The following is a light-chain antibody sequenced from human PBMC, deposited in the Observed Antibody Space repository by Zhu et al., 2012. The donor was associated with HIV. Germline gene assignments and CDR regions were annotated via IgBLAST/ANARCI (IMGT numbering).Light chain of an antibody. CDR3: QQYNI. J-gene: IGKJ3*01. Sequence: DIQMTQSPSTLSASVGGTVTITCRASQSVSSWMAWYQQKPGKAPKLLIYKASTLQSGVPSRFSGSGSGTDFTLTITSLEPDDFATYYCQQYNIFGPGTKV. CDR1: QSVSSW. CDR2: KAS. V-gene: IGKV1-5*03.